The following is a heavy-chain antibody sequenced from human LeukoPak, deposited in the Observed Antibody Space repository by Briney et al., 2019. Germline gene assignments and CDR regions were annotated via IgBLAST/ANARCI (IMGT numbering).Heavy chain of an antibody. CDR2: ISAYNGNT. V-gene: IGHV1-18*01. CDR3: AWSSNWSDGLDV. CDR1: GYTFTSYG. Sequence: GASVKVSCKASGYTFTSYGITWVRQAPGQGLEWMGWISAYNGNTNYAQKFQGRVTMTTDTSTSTTYMELRSLRSEDTAVYYCAWSSNWSDGLDVWGQGTMVTVSS. D-gene: IGHD3-3*01. J-gene: IGHJ3*01.